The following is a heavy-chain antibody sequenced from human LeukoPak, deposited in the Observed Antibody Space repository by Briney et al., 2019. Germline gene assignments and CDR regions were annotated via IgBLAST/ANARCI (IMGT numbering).Heavy chain of an antibody. J-gene: IGHJ4*02. CDR3: ARLVRGLTDC. CDR1: GFTVSINY. CDR2: IYSGGST. Sequence: GVSLRLSCVASGFTVSINYMSWVREAPGKGLEWGSVIYSGGSTYYADSVKGRFTISRDKSKNTLYLQMHSLRAEDTAVYYCARLVRGLTDCWGQGTLVTVSS. V-gene: IGHV3-66*04. D-gene: IGHD3-10*01.